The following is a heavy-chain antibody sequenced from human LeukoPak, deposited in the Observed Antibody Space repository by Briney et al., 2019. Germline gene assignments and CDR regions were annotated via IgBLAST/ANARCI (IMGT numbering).Heavy chain of an antibody. V-gene: IGHV4-4*07. CDR3: ARANVLTGTDS. CDR1: GGSISSYY. Sequence: SETLSLTCTVSGGSISSYYWSWIRQPAGKGLEWIGRIYTSGSTNYSPSLTSRVTMSVDTSKHQSSLKLSSVTAADTAVYYCARANVLTGTDSWGQGTLVTVSS. D-gene: IGHD3-9*01. J-gene: IGHJ4*02. CDR2: IYTSGST.